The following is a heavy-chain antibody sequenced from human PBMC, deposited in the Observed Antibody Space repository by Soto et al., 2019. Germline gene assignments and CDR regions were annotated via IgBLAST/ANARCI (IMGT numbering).Heavy chain of an antibody. Sequence: PGGSLRLSCAASGFTFSDHYMDWVRQAPGKGLEWVGRTRNKANSYTTEYAASVKGRFTISRDDSKNSLYLQMNSLKTDDTAVYYCARGRAPVDYDFWSSGWFDPWGQGT. V-gene: IGHV3-72*01. CDR2: TRNKANSYTT. D-gene: IGHD3-3*01. CDR1: GFTFSDHY. CDR3: ARGRAPVDYDFWSSGWFDP. J-gene: IGHJ5*02.